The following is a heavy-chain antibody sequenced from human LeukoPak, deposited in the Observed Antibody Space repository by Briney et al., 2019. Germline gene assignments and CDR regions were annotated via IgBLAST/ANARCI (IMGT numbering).Heavy chain of an antibody. CDR2: INHSGST. CDR1: GGSISSYY. D-gene: IGHD6-13*01. Sequence: PSETLSLTCTVSGGSISSYYWNWIRQPPGKGLEWIGEINHSGSTNYNPSLKSRVTISVDTSKNQFSLKLSSVTAADTAVYYCARCDSSSWYDGFDYWGQGTLVTVSS. V-gene: IGHV4-34*01. J-gene: IGHJ4*02. CDR3: ARCDSSSWYDGFDY.